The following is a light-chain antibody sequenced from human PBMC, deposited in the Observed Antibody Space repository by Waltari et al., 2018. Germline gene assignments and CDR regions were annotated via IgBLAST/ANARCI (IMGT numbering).Light chain of an antibody. CDR2: DVS. J-gene: IGLJ3*02. CDR1: SGDIGNYNF. Sequence: QSALTQPASVSGSPGQSITISCTGTSGDIGNYNFVSWYQQEPGRAPKLIVYDVSQRPSGVSNRFSGSKSGNTASLTISGVQAEDEADYYCSSYTTTSSWVFGGGTKLTVL. CDR3: SSYTTTSSWV. V-gene: IGLV2-14*01.